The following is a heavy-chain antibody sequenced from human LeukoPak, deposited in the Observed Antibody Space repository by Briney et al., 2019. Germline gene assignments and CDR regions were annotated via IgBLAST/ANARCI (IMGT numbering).Heavy chain of an antibody. CDR1: GYTFTSYY. CDR3: ARDGGGGRGDY. Sequence: ASVTVSCKASGYTFTSYYMHWVRQAPGQGLEWMGIINPSGGSTSYAQKFQGRVTMTRDTSTSTVYMELSSLRSEDTAVYYCARDGGGGRGDYWGQGTLVTVSS. J-gene: IGHJ4*02. V-gene: IGHV1-46*01. CDR2: INPSGGST. D-gene: IGHD3-16*01.